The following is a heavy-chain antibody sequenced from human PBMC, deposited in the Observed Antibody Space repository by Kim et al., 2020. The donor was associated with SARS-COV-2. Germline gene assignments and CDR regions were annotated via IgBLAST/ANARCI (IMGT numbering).Heavy chain of an antibody. J-gene: IGHJ4*02. CDR3: ARTSGTNPPHFDY. Sequence: SETLSLTCTVSGGSISSSSYYWGWIRQPPGKGLEWIGSIYYSGSTYYNPSLKSRVTISVDTSKNQFSLKLSSVTAADTAVYYCARTSGTNPPHFDYWGQGTLVTVSS. D-gene: IGHD1-26*01. V-gene: IGHV4-39*07. CDR1: GGSISSSSYY. CDR2: IYYSGST.